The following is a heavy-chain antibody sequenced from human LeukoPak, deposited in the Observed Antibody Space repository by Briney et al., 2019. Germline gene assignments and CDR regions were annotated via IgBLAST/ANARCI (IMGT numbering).Heavy chain of an antibody. Sequence: ASVKVSCKASGYTFTSYGFSWVRQAPGQGLEWMGWISAYNGNTNYAQKLQGRVTMTTDTSTSTAYMELRSLRSDDTAVYYCARDDGIETRITIFGVEKHDWFDPWGQGTLVTVSS. J-gene: IGHJ5*02. CDR2: ISAYNGNT. D-gene: IGHD3-3*01. V-gene: IGHV1-18*01. CDR3: ARDDGIETRITIFGVEKHDWFDP. CDR1: GYTFTSYG.